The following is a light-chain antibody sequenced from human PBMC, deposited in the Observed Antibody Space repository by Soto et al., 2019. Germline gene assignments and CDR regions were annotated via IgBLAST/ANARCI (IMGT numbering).Light chain of an antibody. CDR2: DVT. CDR1: TSDVGGYSY. CDR3: SSFTSSGTHYV. V-gene: IGLV2-14*01. J-gene: IGLJ1*01. Sequence: QSALTQAASVSGSPGQSITISCTGTTSDVGGYSYVSWYQHHPGKAPKLMIYDVTKRPSVVSNRFSGSKSGNTASLTISGLQTEDEADYYCSSFTSSGTHYVFGTGTKVTVL.